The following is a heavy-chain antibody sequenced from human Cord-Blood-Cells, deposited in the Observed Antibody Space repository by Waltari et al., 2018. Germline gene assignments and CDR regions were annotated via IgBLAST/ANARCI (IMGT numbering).Heavy chain of an antibody. Sequence: EVQLVESGGGLIQPGGSLRLSCAASGFTVSSNQMSWVRQAPGKGLEWVSVIYSGGSTYYADSVKGRFTISRDNSKNTLYLQMNSLRAEDTAVYYCARANSSSWYWFDPWGQGTLVTVSS. CDR1: GFTVSSNQ. CDR3: ARANSSSWYWFDP. V-gene: IGHV3-53*01. CDR2: IYSGGST. D-gene: IGHD6-13*01. J-gene: IGHJ5*02.